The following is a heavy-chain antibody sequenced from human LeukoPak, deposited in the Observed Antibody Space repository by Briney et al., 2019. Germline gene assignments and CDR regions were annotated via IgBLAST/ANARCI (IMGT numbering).Heavy chain of an antibody. CDR1: GFTVSSNY. D-gene: IGHD5-18*01. CDR3: ARRTTAYTFDI. CDR2: IYSGGRT. Sequence: GGSLRLSCAASGFTVSSNYMSWVRQAPGKGLEWVSVIYSGGRTYYADSVKGRFTISRDNSKNTLYLQMNSLRAEDTAVYYCARRTTAYTFDIWGQGTMVTVSS. J-gene: IGHJ3*02. V-gene: IGHV3-66*01.